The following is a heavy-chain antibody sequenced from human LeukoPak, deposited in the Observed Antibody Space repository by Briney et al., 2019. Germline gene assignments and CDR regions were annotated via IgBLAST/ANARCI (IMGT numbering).Heavy chain of an antibody. J-gene: IGHJ4*02. CDR3: ARAHSFRDASGGLES. CDR1: GGPISCGGYY. CDR2: IYYSGSA. Sequence: SETLSLTCSISGGPISCGGYYWSWSSKPPGKGLEWLWYIYYSGSAHYNPSLKSRVTISVDTSNNQFSLKQSSVTAADTAVYYCARAHSFRDASGGLESWGQGILVTVAS. V-gene: IGHV4-31*03. D-gene: IGHD3-16*01.